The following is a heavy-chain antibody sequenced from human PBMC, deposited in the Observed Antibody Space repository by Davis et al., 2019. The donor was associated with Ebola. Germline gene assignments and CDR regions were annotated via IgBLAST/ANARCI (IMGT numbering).Heavy chain of an antibody. J-gene: IGHJ4*02. CDR2: IYSGGST. CDR3: VKGSGYSSGWYEIDY. Sequence: GESLKISCAASGFTVSSNYMSWVRQAPGKGLEWVSVIYSGGSTYYADSVKGRFTISRDNSKNTLYLQMSSLRAEDTAVYYCVKGSGYSSGWYEIDYWGQGTLVTVSP. D-gene: IGHD6-19*01. CDR1: GFTVSSNY. V-gene: IGHV3-53*05.